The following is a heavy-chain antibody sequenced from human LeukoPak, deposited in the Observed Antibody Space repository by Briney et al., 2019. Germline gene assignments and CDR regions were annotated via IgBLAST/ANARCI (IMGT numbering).Heavy chain of an antibody. CDR1: GYTFTNYD. J-gene: IGHJ4*02. D-gene: IGHD5-24*01. CDR3: ARSVRDGYIDY. V-gene: IGHV1-18*01. CDR2: ISAFTGNT. Sequence: GASVKVSCKASGYTFTNYDISWVRQAPGQGLEWMGWISAFTGNTNYAHKLQGRVTMTTDTSTRTSYMELRSLRSEDTAVYYCARSVRDGYIDYWGQGTLVTVSS.